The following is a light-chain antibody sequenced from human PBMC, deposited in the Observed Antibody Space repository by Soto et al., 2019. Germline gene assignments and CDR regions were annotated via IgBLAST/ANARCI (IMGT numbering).Light chain of an antibody. J-gene: IGKJ1*01. Sequence: DIQMTQSPSSLYASVGDRVTITCRASHNITNYLNWYQQKSGTAPTLLIYAASNLQGGVPSRFTGSASGTDFTLTISSLQPEDFATYYCQQSYSTPCAFGKGTKVDIK. CDR2: AAS. CDR3: QQSYSTPCA. V-gene: IGKV1-39*01. CDR1: HNITNY.